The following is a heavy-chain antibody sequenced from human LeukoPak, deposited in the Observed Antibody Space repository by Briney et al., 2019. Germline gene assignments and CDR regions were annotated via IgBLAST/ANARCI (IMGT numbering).Heavy chain of an antibody. CDR1: GGSISSYY. V-gene: IGHV4-59*01. CDR2: IYYSGST. J-gene: IGHJ4*02. Sequence: SETLSLTCTVSGGSISSYYWSWIRQPPGKGLEWIGYIYYSGSTNYNPSLKSRVTISVDTFKNQFSLKLSSVTAADTAVYYCARSITPSKGSDYWGQGTLVTVSS. CDR3: ARSITPSKGSDY. D-gene: IGHD1-26*01.